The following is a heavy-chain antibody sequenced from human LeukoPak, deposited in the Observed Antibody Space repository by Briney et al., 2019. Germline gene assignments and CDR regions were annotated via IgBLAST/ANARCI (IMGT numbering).Heavy chain of an antibody. CDR3: SAYGSGSYYYYMDV. CDR2: IYYSGST. J-gene: IGHJ6*03. D-gene: IGHD3-10*01. Sequence: SETLPLTCTVSGGSISSSSYYWGWIRQPPGKGLEWIGSIYYSGSTYYNPSLKSRVTISVDTSKNQFSLKLSSVTAADTAVYYCSAYGSGSYYYYMDVWGKGTTVTVSS. CDR1: GGSISSSSYY. V-gene: IGHV4-39*07.